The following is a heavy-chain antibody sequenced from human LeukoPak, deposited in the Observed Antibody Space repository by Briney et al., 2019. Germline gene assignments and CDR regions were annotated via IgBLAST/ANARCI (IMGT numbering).Heavy chain of an antibody. CDR3: ARVTRWAGLDF. CDR1: GGSISRGDKY. CDR2: IYYSGST. Sequence: PSQTLSLTCTVSGGSISRGDKYWSWLRQPPGKGLEWIGYIYYSGSTYYNPSLKSRLTISVDTSENQFSLHLTSVTAADTAVYFCARVTRWAGLDFWGQGTLVTVSS. V-gene: IGHV4-30-4*01. J-gene: IGHJ4*02. D-gene: IGHD2-21*02.